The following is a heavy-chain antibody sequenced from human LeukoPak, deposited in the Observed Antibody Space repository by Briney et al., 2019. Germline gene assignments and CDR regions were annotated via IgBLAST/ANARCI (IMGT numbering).Heavy chain of an antibody. CDR3: ARGPNSWSYYYYYGMDV. J-gene: IGHJ6*02. CDR2: IGTAGDT. Sequence: GGSLRLSCAASGFTFSSYDMHWVRQATGKGLEWVSAIGTAGDTYYPGSVKGRFTISRENAKNSLYLQMNSLRAGDTAVYYCARGPNSWSYYYYYGMDVWGQGTTVTVSS. CDR1: GFTFSSYD. V-gene: IGHV3-13*01. D-gene: IGHD6-13*01.